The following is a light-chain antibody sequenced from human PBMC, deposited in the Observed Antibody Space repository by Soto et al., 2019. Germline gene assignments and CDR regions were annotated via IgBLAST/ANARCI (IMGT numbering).Light chain of an antibody. CDR3: QKYNSAPLT. J-gene: IGKJ4*01. CDR1: QAIGVD. CDR2: AAS. Sequence: DIQVTQSPSSLSASLGDRVTITCRANQAIGVDLAWFQQQPGKVPKLLIYAASALQSGVPSRLSGSGSGTDFTLTISSLQPEDIATSYCQKYNSAPLTFGGGTKVEL. V-gene: IGKV1-27*01.